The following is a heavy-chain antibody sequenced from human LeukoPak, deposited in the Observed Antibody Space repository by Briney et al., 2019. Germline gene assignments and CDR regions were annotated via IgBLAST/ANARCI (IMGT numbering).Heavy chain of an antibody. J-gene: IGHJ4*02. CDR3: ARRRRGYSYAFDY. D-gene: IGHD5-18*01. Sequence: SETLSLTCTVSGGSISSSSSYWGWIRQPPGKGLEWIGSIYYSGSTNYNPSLKSRVTISVDTSKNQFSLKLSSVTAADTAVYYCARRRRGYSYAFDYWGQGTLVTVSS. CDR2: IYYSGST. V-gene: IGHV4-39*07. CDR1: GGSISSSSSY.